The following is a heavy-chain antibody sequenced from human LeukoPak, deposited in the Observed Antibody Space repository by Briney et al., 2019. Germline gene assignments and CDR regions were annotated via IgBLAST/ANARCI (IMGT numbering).Heavy chain of an antibody. CDR3: ARFGYSSGWYYYYYGMDV. V-gene: IGHV1-2*02. CDR1: GYTFTGYY. Sequence: ASVKVSCKASGYTFTGYYMHWVRQAPREGLEWMGCINPNSVGTNYAQKLRGMVARTRDTSISTAYMELSRLRSDDTAVYYRARFGYSSGWYYYYYGMDVWGQGTTVTVS. CDR2: INPNSVGT. D-gene: IGHD6-19*01. J-gene: IGHJ6*02.